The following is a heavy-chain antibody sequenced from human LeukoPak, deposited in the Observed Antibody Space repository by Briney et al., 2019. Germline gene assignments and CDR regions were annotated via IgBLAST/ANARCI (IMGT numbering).Heavy chain of an antibody. Sequence: PGGSLRLSCAASGFTFTSYWMSWVRQAPGKGLEWVANIKEDGREKYYADSVKGRFAISRDNSKNTLYLQMNSLRAEDTAVYYCAKDPNWNAGLNWFDPWGQGTLVTVSS. V-gene: IGHV3-7*01. J-gene: IGHJ5*02. CDR3: AKDPNWNAGLNWFDP. CDR1: GFTFTSYW. D-gene: IGHD1-1*01. CDR2: IKEDGREK.